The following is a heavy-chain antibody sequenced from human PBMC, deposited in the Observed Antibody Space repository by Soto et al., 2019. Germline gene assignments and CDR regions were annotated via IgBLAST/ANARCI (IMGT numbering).Heavy chain of an antibody. CDR3: ARGLYIWGSYPQHHGYFDY. CDR2: ISSSGSTI. J-gene: IGHJ4*02. D-gene: IGHD3-16*02. Sequence: GGSLRLSCAASGFTFSDYYMSWIRQAPGKGLEWVSYISSSGSTIYYADSVKGRFTISRDNAKNSLYLQMNSLRAEDTAVYYCARGLYIWGSYPQHHGYFDYWGQGTLVTVSS. V-gene: IGHV3-11*01. CDR1: GFTFSDYY.